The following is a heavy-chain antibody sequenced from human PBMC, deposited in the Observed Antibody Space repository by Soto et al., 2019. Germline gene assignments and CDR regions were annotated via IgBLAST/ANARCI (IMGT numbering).Heavy chain of an antibody. Sequence: QVQLVQSGAEVKKPGASVKVSCKASGYTFTSYGISWVRQAPGQGLEWMGWISTYNGDTKYAQRLQGRVTMTTDTSTSPGYMELRNPRSDDTVVYYGARGGGNSLSYFEYWGKATLATVSS. V-gene: IGHV1-18*01. D-gene: IGHD2-21*02. J-gene: IGHJ4*02. CDR2: ISTYNGDT. CDR3: ARGGGNSLSYFEY. CDR1: GYTFTSYG.